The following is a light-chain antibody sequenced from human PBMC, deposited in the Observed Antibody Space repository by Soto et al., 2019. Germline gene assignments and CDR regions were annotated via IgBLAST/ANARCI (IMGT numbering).Light chain of an antibody. CDR3: ISYASINTYV. CDR1: SSDVGGYDY. Sequence: QSALTKPASVYGSPGQSITISCTGTSSDVGGYDYVSWYQQHPGKAPKLMIYDVTNRPSGVSNRFSGSKSGNTASLTISGLQAEDEADYYCISYASINTYVFGTGTKVTVL. CDR2: DVT. J-gene: IGLJ1*01. V-gene: IGLV2-14*01.